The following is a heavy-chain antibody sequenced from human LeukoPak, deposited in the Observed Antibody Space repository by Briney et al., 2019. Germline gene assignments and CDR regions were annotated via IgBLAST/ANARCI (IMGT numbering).Heavy chain of an antibody. Sequence: SQTLSLTCTVSGGSISSGGYYWSWIRQHPGKGLEWIGYIYYSGSTYYNPSLKSRVTISVDTSKNQFSLKLSSVTAADTAVYYRARSAMVTLSWFDPWGQGTLVTVSS. J-gene: IGHJ5*02. V-gene: IGHV4-31*03. CDR3: ARSAMVTLSWFDP. D-gene: IGHD5-18*01. CDR2: IYYSGST. CDR1: GGSISSGGYY.